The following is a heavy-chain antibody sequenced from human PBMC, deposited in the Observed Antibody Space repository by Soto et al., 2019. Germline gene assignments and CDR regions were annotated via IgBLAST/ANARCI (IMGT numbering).Heavy chain of an antibody. CDR3: TREPAHILATIRGKVNYYWYGMDV. CDR1: GYTFTSYG. D-gene: IGHD5-12*01. V-gene: IGHV1-18*04. J-gene: IGHJ6*02. Sequence: ASVKVSCKASGYTFTSYGISWVRQAPGQGLEWMGWISAYNGNTNYAQKLQGRVTMTTDTSTSTAYMELRSLRSNDTAVYYCTREPAHILATIRGKVNYYWYGMDVWGQGXTVTI. CDR2: ISAYNGNT.